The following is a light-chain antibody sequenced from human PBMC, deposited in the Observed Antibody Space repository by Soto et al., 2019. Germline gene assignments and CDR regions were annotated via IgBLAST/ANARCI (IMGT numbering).Light chain of an antibody. CDR2: DAS. CDR3: QQFNSYPQT. Sequence: AIQLTQSPSSLSASVGDRVTITCRASQGSSSALAWYQQKPGKAPKLLIYDASSLESGVPSRFSGRGSRTDFTLTISSLQPEEFATYYCQQFNSYPQTFGQGTKVEIK. V-gene: IGKV1-13*02. CDR1: QGSSSA. J-gene: IGKJ1*01.